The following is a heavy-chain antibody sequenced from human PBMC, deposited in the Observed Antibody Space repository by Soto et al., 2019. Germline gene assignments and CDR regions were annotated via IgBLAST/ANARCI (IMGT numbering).Heavy chain of an antibody. Sequence: ASVKVSCKASGYTFTSYGISWVRQAPGQGLEWMGWISAYNGNTNYAQKLQGRVTMTTDTSTSTAYMELRSLRSDDTAVYYCARSTGTPVFYYYYYYGMDVWGQGTTVTVSS. J-gene: IGHJ6*02. CDR3: ARSTGTPVFYYYYYYGMDV. D-gene: IGHD1-1*01. V-gene: IGHV1-18*01. CDR2: ISAYNGNT. CDR1: GYTFTSYG.